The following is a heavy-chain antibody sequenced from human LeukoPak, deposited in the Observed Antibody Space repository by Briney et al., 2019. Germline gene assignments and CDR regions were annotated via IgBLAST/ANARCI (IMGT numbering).Heavy chain of an antibody. CDR3: ARPQPDYGGNSD. CDR2: MNRNSGNT. CDR1: GYTFTSYD. J-gene: IGHJ4*02. Sequence: GASVKVSCKASGYTFTSYDINWVRQATGQGLEWMGWMNRNSGNTGYAQKFQGRVTMTRNTSISTAYMELSSLRSEDTAVYYCARPQPDYGGNSDWGQGTLVTVSS. D-gene: IGHD4-23*01. V-gene: IGHV1-8*01.